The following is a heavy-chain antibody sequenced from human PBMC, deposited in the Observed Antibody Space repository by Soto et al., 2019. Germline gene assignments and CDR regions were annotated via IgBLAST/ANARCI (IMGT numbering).Heavy chain of an antibody. CDR3: AHVRGYSYGFLRYYFDY. V-gene: IGHV2-5*02. CDR2: IYWDDGK. Sequence: SGPTLVNPTQTLTLTCTFSGFSLSTSGVGVGWIRQPPGKALEWLALIYWDDGKRYSPSLKSRLTITKDTSKNQVVLTMTNMDPVDTATYYCAHVRGYSYGFLRYYFDYWGQGTLVTVS. D-gene: IGHD5-18*01. J-gene: IGHJ4*02. CDR1: GFSLSTSGVG.